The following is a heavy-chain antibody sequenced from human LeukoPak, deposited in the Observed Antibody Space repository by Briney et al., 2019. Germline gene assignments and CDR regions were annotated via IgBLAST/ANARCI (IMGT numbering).Heavy chain of an antibody. V-gene: IGHV1-8*01. CDR2: MNPNSGNT. Sequence: ASVKVSCKASGYTFTSYNINWVRQATGQGLEWMGWMNPNSGNTGYAQKFQGRVTMTRNTSISTAYMELSSLRSEDTAVYYCARDIMVRGVTASAYWGQGTLVTVSS. J-gene: IGHJ4*02. CDR3: ARDIMVRGVTASAY. CDR1: GYTFTSYN. D-gene: IGHD3-10*01.